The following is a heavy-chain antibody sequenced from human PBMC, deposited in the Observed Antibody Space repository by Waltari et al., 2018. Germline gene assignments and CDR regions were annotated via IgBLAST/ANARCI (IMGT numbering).Heavy chain of an antibody. CDR3: ARPVAAAGTGYWYFDL. J-gene: IGHJ2*01. Sequence: QVQLQESGPGLVKPSETLSLTCAVSGYSITSGSYWGWIRQPPGKGLEWIGSIYHSGSTYYNPSLKSRVTISVDTSKNQFSLKLSSVTAADTAVYYCARPVAAAGTGYWYFDLWGRGTLVTVSS. D-gene: IGHD6-13*01. V-gene: IGHV4-38-2*01. CDR1: GYSITSGSY. CDR2: IYHSGST.